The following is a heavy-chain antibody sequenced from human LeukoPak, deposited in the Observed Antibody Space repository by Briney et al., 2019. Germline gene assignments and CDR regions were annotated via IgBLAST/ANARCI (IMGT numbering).Heavy chain of an antibody. J-gene: IGHJ4*02. CDR3: ATHAEYRLSWPLDY. CDR1: GFTFTNYA. Sequence: PGTSLRLSCAASGFTFTNYAMHWVRQAPGKGLEWVALIAKDGSFEDYVDSVKGRFTISRDNSKNTVFLQMNTLRGEDTAVYYCATHAEYRLSWPLDYWGQGTLVIVSS. CDR2: IAKDGSFE. V-gene: IGHV3-30*03. D-gene: IGHD3-16*02.